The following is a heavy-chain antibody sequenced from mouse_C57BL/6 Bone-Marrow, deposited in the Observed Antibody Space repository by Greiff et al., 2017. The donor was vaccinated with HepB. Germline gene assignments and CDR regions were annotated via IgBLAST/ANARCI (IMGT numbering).Heavy chain of an antibody. V-gene: IGHV1-81*01. CDR3: ARYYGSRTRFDY. D-gene: IGHD1-1*01. CDR2: IYPRSGNT. J-gene: IGHJ2*01. Sequence: QVQLKESGAELARPGASVKLSCKASGYTFTSYGISWVKQRTGQGLEWIGEIYPRSGNTYYNEKFKGKATLTADKSSSTAYMELRSLTSEDSAVYFCARYYGSRTRFDYWGQGTTLTFSS. CDR1: GYTFTSYG.